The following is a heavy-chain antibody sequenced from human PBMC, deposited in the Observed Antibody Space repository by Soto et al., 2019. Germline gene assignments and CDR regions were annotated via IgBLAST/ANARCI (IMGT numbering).Heavy chain of an antibody. V-gene: IGHV1-2*02. Sequence: QVQLVQSGAEVKKPGASVKVSCKASGYTLTDYYLHWVRQAPGQGLEWMGWINPKTGDTNYAQKFQDRVPMTRDTSTSTAYMELSRLRFDDTAVYYCARDMQGWGGYWGQGTLVTVSS. CDR2: INPKTGDT. D-gene: IGHD3-16*01. CDR1: GYTLTDYY. J-gene: IGHJ4*02. CDR3: ARDMQGWGGY.